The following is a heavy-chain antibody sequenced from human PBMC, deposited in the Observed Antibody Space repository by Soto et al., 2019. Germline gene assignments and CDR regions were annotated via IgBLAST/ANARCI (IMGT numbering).Heavy chain of an antibody. CDR3: AHKGGGDRILDF. Sequence: QITLKESGPTLVKPTQTLTLTCTFSGFSLSTNGVGVGWIRQPPGKALEWLALIYWDDSKEYSPSLRSRLTISKDTSKNQVVLTMTNIDPVDTATYYCAHKGGGDRILDFWGQGTLVTVSS. CDR1: GFSLSTNGVG. D-gene: IGHD3-16*01. J-gene: IGHJ4*02. V-gene: IGHV2-5*02. CDR2: IYWDDSK.